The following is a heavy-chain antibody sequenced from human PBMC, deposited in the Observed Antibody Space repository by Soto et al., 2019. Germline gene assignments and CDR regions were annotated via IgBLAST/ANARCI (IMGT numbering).Heavy chain of an antibody. CDR3: ARGAAAAGTQGYYFDY. J-gene: IGHJ4*02. Sequence: SETLSLTCTVSGGSISSGGYYWSWIRQHPGKGLEWIGYIYYSGSTYYNPSLKSRVTISVDTSKNQFSLKLSSVTAADTAVYYCARGAAAAGTQGYYFDYWGQGTLVTVSS. CDR1: GGSISSGGYY. V-gene: IGHV4-31*03. D-gene: IGHD6-13*01. CDR2: IYYSGST.